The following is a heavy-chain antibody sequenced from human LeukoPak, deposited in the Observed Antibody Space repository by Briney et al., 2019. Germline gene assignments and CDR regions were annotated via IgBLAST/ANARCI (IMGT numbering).Heavy chain of an antibody. J-gene: IGHJ4*02. CDR3: ARGLGVTAMVLGY. CDR2: INPDSGGT. Sequence: GASVKVSCKASGYSFTDYYMHWVRQAPGQGLEWMGWINPDSGGTNYAQKFQGRVTMTRDTSISTAYMELSSLRSDDTAVYYCARGLGVTAMVLGYWGQGTLVTVSS. CDR1: GYSFTDYY. V-gene: IGHV1-2*02. D-gene: IGHD5-18*01.